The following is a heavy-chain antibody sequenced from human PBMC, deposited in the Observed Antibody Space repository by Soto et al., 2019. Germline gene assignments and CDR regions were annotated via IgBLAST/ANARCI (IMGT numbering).Heavy chain of an antibody. CDR1: GYNFNNYW. J-gene: IGHJ4*02. D-gene: IGHD1-7*01. V-gene: IGHV5-10-1*03. Sequence: EVQLEQSGAEVKKSGESLRISCKASGYNFNNYWISWVRQLPGKGLEWMGRIDPGDSFTNYSPSFQGHVTISVDKSSSTTYLQWGSLKASDTAMYFCARRTGNTMAFDYWGQGTQITVSS. CDR2: IDPGDSFT. CDR3: ARRTGNTMAFDY.